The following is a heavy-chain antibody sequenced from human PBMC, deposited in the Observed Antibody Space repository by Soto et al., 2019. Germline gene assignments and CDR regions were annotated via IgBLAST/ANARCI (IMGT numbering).Heavy chain of an antibody. CDR1: EFTFSAYW. CDR3: AREYYGSGI. Sequence: EVQLVESGGALIQPGGSLRISCEASEFTFSAYWMFWVRQAPGKGLVWLSRINSDGAIKDYADSVRGRFTISRDNAENTLYLQLNSLRAEDTAVYYCAREYYGSGIWGQGTLVTVSS. CDR2: INSDGAIK. V-gene: IGHV3-74*01. J-gene: IGHJ4*02. D-gene: IGHD3-10*01.